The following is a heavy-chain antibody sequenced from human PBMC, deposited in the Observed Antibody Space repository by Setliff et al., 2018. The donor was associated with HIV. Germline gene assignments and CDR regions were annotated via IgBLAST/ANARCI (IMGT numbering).Heavy chain of an antibody. CDR3: ARVATTVISLGDYYYYMDV. D-gene: IGHD4-17*01. CDR2: IIPIFDTG. CDR1: GGTFSSYA. J-gene: IGHJ6*03. V-gene: IGHV1-69*05. Sequence: GASVKVSCKASGGTFSSYAISWVRQAPGQGLEWMGRIIPIFDTGDYAQKFQGRVTMTTDTSTSTAYMELRSLRSDDTAVYYCARVATTVISLGDYYYYMDVWGKGTLVTVSS.